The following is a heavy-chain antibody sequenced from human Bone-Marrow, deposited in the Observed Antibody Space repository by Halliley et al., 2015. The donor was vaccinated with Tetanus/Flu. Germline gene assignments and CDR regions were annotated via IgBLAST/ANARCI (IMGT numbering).Heavy chain of an antibody. CDR2: LYYSGST. J-gene: IGHJ4*02. D-gene: IGHD3-16*02. V-gene: IGHV4-39*02. CDR1: GVSLTSSSYY. Sequence: TLSLTCTVSGVSLTSSSYYWGWIRQPPGKGLEWIGSLYYSGSTFYNPSLKSRVTISVDTSKNHLSLNLNSVTAADTAVYCCARPYRHWLFDYWGQGSLVPVSS. CDR3: ARPYRHWLFDY.